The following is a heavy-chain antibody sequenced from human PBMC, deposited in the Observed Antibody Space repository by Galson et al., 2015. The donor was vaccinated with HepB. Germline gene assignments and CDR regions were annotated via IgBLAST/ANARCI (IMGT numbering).Heavy chain of an antibody. CDR1: GYTFISNG. V-gene: IGHV1-18*01. D-gene: IGHD4-17*01. Sequence: SVKVSCKASGYTFISNGISWVRQAPGQGLEWMGWISAYSGNVNYAQKLQDRVTMTTDTSTNTAYMELRRLRSDDTAVYYCARSGAVTAGDAFDIWGQGTMVTVSS. J-gene: IGHJ3*02. CDR3: ARSGAVTAGDAFDI. CDR2: ISAYSGNV.